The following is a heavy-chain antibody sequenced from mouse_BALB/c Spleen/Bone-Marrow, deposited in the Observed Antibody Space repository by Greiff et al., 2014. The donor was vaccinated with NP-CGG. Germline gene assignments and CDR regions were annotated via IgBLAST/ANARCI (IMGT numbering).Heavy chain of an antibody. D-gene: IGHD2-4*01. V-gene: IGHV1-54*01. CDR3: ARAITDAMDY. J-gene: IGHJ4*01. Sequence: QVQLKQSGAELVRPGTSVKVSCKGSGYAFTNYLIEWVKQRPGQGLEWTGVINSGSGGTKYNEKFKGKATLTADKSSSTAYMQLSSLTSDDSAVYFCARAITDAMDYWGQGTSVTVSS. CDR1: GYAFTNYL. CDR2: INSGSGGT.